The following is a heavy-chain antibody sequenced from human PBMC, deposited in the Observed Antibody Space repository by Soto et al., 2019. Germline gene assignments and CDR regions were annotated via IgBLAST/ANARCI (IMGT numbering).Heavy chain of an antibody. D-gene: IGHD4-17*01. J-gene: IGHJ5*02. V-gene: IGHV3-23*01. CDR2: ISGSGGST. CDR3: AKVVDYGDPESAFA. Sequence: EVQLLESGGGLVQPGGSLRLSCAASGFTFSSYAMSWVRQAPGKALEWVSAISGSGGSTYYADSVKGRFTISRDDSTNTLYLQMNSLRAEDTAVYYCAKVVDYGDPESAFAWGQGTLVTVSS. CDR1: GFTFSSYA.